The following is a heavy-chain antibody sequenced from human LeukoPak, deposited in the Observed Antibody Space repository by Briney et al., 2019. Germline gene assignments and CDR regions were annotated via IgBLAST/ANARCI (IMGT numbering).Heavy chain of an antibody. V-gene: IGHV3-15*01. CDR2: IKSKTDGGTT. D-gene: IGHD5-18*01. J-gene: IGHJ4*02. CDR3: TVNRGYSYGLDY. CDR1: GFTFSDYY. Sequence: KTGGSLRLSCAASGFTFSDYYMSWIRQAPGKGLEWVGRIKSKTDGGTTDYAAPVKGRFTISRDDSKNTLYLQMNSLKTEDTAVYYCTVNRGYSYGLDYWGQGTLVTVSS.